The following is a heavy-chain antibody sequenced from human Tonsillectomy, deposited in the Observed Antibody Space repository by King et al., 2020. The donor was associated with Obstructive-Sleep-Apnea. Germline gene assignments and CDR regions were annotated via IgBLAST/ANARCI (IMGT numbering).Heavy chain of an antibody. V-gene: IGHV1-8*01. CDR1: AYTFTNFD. CDR2: MNPNSGNR. J-gene: IGHJ4*02. CDR3: ARVTGRVTAALAF. Sequence: QQVQSGAEVKKPGASVKVSCKVSAYTFTNFDVNWVLQATGQWLEWMGWMNPNSGNRGYAQKFQGRVSMTRNTSISTAYLELSSLRSEDTAVYYCARVTGRVTAALAFWGQGTLVTVSS. D-gene: IGHD6-13*01.